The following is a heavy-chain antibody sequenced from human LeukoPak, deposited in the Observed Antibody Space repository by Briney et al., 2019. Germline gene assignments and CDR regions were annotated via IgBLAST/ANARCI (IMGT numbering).Heavy chain of an antibody. D-gene: IGHD6-19*01. CDR1: GGSFSGYY. J-gene: IGHJ6*04. CDR3: AYGARAVAGRSYYYYYGMDV. CDR2: INHSGRT. Sequence: SVTLSLTCAVYGGSFSGYYWSWIRQPPGKGLEWIGEINHSGRTNYNPSLKSRVTISVDTSKNQFSLKLSSVTAADTAVYYCAYGARAVAGRSYYYYYGMDVWGKGTTVTVSS. V-gene: IGHV4-34*01.